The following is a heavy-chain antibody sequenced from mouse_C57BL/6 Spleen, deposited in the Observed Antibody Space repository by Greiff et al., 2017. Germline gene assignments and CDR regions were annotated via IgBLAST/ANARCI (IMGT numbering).Heavy chain of an antibody. J-gene: IGHJ1*03. CDR3: ERERGGAGYFDV. V-gene: IGHV1-61*01. CDR1: GYTFTSYW. D-gene: IGHD1-1*02. CDR2: IYPSDSET. Sequence: VQLQQPGAELVRPGSSVKLSCKASGYTFTSYWMGWVQQRPGQGLEWIGNIYPSDSETHYNQKFKDKATLTVDKSSSLAYMQLSSLTSEDSAVYCGERERGGAGYFDVWGTGTTVTVSS.